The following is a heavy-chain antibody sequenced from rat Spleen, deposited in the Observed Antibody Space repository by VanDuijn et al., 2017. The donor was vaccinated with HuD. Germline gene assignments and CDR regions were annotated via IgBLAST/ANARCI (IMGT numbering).Heavy chain of an antibody. CDR2: MWNGGGT. D-gene: IGHD1-11*01. Sequence: QVQLKETGPDLVQLTQTLSITCTVSGFSLTTYNVHWVRQPPGKGLEWMGAMWNGGGTDYNLAFKSRLSVSRDTSKSQVFLKMNRFPTNDTAQYFCARHLDSGGYFDYWGQGVMVTVSS. CDR3: ARHLDSGGYFDY. V-gene: IGHV2-64*01. CDR1: GFSLTTYN. J-gene: IGHJ2*01.